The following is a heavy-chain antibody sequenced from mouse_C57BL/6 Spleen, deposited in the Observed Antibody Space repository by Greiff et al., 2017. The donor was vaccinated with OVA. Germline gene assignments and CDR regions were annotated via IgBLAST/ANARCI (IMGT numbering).Heavy chain of an antibody. D-gene: IGHD3-2*02. V-gene: IGHV1-64*01. J-gene: IGHJ2*01. CDR2: IHPNSGST. CDR3: GPLDSSGYSDY. Sequence: VQLQQPGAELVKPGASVKLSCKASGYTFTSYWMHWVKQRPGQGLEWIGMIHPNSGSTNYNEKFKSKATLTVDKSSSTAYMQLSSLTSEDSAVYYCGPLDSSGYSDYWGQGTTLTVSS. CDR1: GYTFTSYW.